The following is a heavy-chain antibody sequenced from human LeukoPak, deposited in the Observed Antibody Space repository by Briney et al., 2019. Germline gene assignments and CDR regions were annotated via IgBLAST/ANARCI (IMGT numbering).Heavy chain of an antibody. Sequence: PGGSLRLSCAASGXTFSTYVMSWVRQAPGKGLEWVSVLYSGANTYYADSVKGRFTISRDNSKNTLYLQMNSLRADDTAVYYCARAVAYYYVSGNYYPGAFDIWGQGTMVTVSS. CDR3: ARAVAYYYVSGNYYPGAFDI. CDR1: GXTFSTYV. V-gene: IGHV3-53*01. J-gene: IGHJ3*02. CDR2: LYSGANT. D-gene: IGHD3-10*01.